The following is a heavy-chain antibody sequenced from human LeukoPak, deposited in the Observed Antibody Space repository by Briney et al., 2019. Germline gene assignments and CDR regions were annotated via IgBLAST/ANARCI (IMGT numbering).Heavy chain of an antibody. CDR1: GYTFTGYY. CDR3: ASSGVRADTRITIFGVVPPFGY. Sequence: ASVKVSCKASGYTFTGYYMHWVRQAPGQGLEWMGWINPNSGGTNYAQRFQGRVTMTRDTSISTAYMELSRLRSDDTAVYYCASSGVRADTRITIFGVVPPFGYWGQGTLVTVSS. J-gene: IGHJ4*02. V-gene: IGHV1-2*02. CDR2: INPNSGGT. D-gene: IGHD3-3*01.